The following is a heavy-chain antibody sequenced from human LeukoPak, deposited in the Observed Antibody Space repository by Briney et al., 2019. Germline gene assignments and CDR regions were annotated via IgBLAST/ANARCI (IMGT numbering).Heavy chain of an antibody. J-gene: IGHJ5*02. CDR3: AKDLYCSSTSCSEAS. Sequence: GGSLRLSCAATGFTFSSYGMHWVRQAPGKGLAWVAFIRYDGSNKYYADSVKGRFTISRDNSKNTLYLQMNSLRAEDTAVYYCAKDLYCSSTSCSEASWGQGTLVTVSS. CDR1: GFTFSSYG. V-gene: IGHV3-30*02. D-gene: IGHD2-2*01. CDR2: IRYDGSNK.